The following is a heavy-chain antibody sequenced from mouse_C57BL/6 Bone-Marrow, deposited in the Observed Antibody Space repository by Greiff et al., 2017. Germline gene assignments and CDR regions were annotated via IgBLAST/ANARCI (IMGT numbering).Heavy chain of an antibody. V-gene: IGHV1-81*01. J-gene: IGHJ1*03. CDR2: IYPRSGNT. CDR1: GYTFTSYG. D-gene: IGHD1-1*01. CDR3: ARRPHYYGSSYWYFDV. Sequence: QVQLKESGAELARPGASVKLSCKASGYTFTSYGISWVKQRTGQGLEWIGEIYPRSGNTYYNEKFKGKATLTADKSSSTAYMELRSRTSEDSAVYFCARRPHYYGSSYWYFDVWGTGTTVTVSS.